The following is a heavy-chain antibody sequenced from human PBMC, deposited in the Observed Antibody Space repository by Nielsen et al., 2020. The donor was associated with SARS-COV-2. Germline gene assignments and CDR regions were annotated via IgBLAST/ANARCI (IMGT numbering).Heavy chain of an antibody. V-gene: IGHV1-3*01. CDR1: GYSFTTYA. Sequence: ASVKVSCKASGYSFTTYAIHWARQAPGQRLEWMGWINADNGNTRYSQKFQGRVTITRDTSASTAYMELSSLRSEDTAVYYCAREMGHYYGSGSYSAYYYYGMDVWGQGTTVTVSS. D-gene: IGHD3-10*01. CDR3: AREMGHYYGSGSYSAYYYYGMDV. J-gene: IGHJ6*02. CDR2: INADNGNT.